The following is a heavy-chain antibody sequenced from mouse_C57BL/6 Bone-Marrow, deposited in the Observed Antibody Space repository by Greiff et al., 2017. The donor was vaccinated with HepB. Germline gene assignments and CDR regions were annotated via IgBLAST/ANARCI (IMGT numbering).Heavy chain of an antibody. CDR2: IYPRDGST. V-gene: IGHV1-78*01. Sequence: VKLQESDAELVKPGASVKISCKVSGYTFTDHTIHWMKQRPEQGLEWIGYIYPRDGSTKYNEKFKGKATLTADKSSSTAYMQLNSLTSEDSAVYVCARNYVIYAMDYWGQGTSVTVSS. J-gene: IGHJ4*01. D-gene: IGHD2-1*01. CDR3: ARNYVIYAMDY. CDR1: GYTFTDHT.